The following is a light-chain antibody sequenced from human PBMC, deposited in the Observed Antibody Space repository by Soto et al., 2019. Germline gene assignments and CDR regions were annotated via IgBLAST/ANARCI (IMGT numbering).Light chain of an antibody. CDR2: EVS. J-gene: IGLJ1*01. CDR3: SSYAGSTLYV. CDR1: SSDVGGYNY. V-gene: IGLV2-8*01. Sequence: QSVLTQPPSVSGSPGQSVTISCTGTSSDVGGYNYVSWYQQHPGKAPKLMIYEVSKRPSGVPDRFSGSKSGNTASLTVSGLQAEDEADYYCSSYAGSTLYVFGTGTKVTVL.